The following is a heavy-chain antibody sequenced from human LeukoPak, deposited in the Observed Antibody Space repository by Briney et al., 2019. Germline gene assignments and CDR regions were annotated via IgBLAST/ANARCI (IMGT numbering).Heavy chain of an antibody. CDR2: IYYSGST. J-gene: IGHJ6*02. CDR1: GGSISSISSNNYH. CDR3: ARQGWASFYYYGVDV. D-gene: IGHD6-19*01. Sequence: SETLSLTCIVSGGSISSISSNNYHWGWIRQPPGKGLEWIGSIYYSGSTYYNPSLKSRVTISVDTSKNQFSLKLSSVTAADTAVYYCARQGWASFYYYGVDVWGQGTPVTVSS. V-gene: IGHV4-39*01.